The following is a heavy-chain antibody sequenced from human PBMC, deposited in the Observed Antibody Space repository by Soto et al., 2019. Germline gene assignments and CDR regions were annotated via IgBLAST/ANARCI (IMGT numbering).Heavy chain of an antibody. J-gene: IGHJ6*03. Sequence: SGPTLVNPTQTLTLTCTFSGFPLSTSGMCVSWIRQPPGKALEWLARIDWDDDKYYSTSLKTRLTISKDTSKNQVVLTMTNMDPVDTATYYCARQIAQYCSGGSCYSWSYYYYMDVWGKGTTVTVSS. CDR2: IDWDDDK. D-gene: IGHD2-15*01. V-gene: IGHV2-70*11. CDR1: GFPLSTSGMC. CDR3: ARQIAQYCSGGSCYSWSYYYYMDV.